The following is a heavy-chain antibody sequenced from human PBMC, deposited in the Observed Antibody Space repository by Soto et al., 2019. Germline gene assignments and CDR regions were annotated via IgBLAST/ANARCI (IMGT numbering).Heavy chain of an antibody. Sequence: ASGFPFSNAWMNWVRQASGKGLEWVGRIKSKTDGGTTDYAAPVKGRFTISRDDSKDTLYLQMNSLKTEDTAVYYCTTEFDYYDSSGYYYATDYWGQGALVTVSS. D-gene: IGHD3-22*01. CDR1: GFPFSNAW. V-gene: IGHV3-15*07. CDR2: IKSKTDGGTT. CDR3: TTEFDYYDSSGYYYATDY. J-gene: IGHJ4*02.